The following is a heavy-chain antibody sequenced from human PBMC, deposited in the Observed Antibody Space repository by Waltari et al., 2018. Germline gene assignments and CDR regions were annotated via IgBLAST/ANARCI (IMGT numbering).Heavy chain of an antibody. J-gene: IGHJ3*02. CDR2: IYWNDDK. D-gene: IGHD3-22*01. V-gene: IGHV2-5*01. CDR1: GFSLSTSGVG. CDR3: AHSRLWLFSGAFDI. Sequence: QITLKESGPPLVKPTQTLTLTCTFSGFSLSTSGVGVGWIRQPPGKALEWLALIYWNDDKRYSPSLKSRLTITKDTSKNQVVLTMTNMDPVDTATYYCAHSRLWLFSGAFDIWGQGTMVTVSS.